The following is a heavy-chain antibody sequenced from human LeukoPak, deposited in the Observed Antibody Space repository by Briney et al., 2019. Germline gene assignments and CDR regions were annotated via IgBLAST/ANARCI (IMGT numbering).Heavy chain of an antibody. Sequence: SETLSLTCTASGYSISSGYYWGWIRQPPGQRLEWVGSFFHSGSTYYNPSFKSRVTISVDTSKNQFSLKLSSVTAADTAVYYCARGERIAYWGQGTLVTVSS. V-gene: IGHV4-38-2*02. CDR1: GYSISSGYY. CDR2: FFHSGST. J-gene: IGHJ4*02. D-gene: IGHD1-1*01. CDR3: ARGERIAY.